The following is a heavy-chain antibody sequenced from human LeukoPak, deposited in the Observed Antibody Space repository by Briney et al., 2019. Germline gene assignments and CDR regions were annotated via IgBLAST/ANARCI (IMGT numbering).Heavy chain of an antibody. D-gene: IGHD7-27*01. V-gene: IGHV4-59*01. CDR1: GGSMTSYY. Sequence: SETLSLTCTVSGGSMTSYYWSWIRQPPGKGLEWIGYIYYSGSTDYNPSLKSRVTISVDTSKNQFSLKLSSVTAADTAVYYCARRRANWGPWAQGTLVTVSS. CDR2: IYYSGST. CDR3: ARRRANWGP. J-gene: IGHJ5*02.